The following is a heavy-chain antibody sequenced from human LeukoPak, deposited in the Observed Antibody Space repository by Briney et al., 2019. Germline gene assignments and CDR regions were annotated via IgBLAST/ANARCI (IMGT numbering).Heavy chain of an antibody. J-gene: IGHJ3*02. Sequence: PGGSLRLSCAASGFIFTNYFMSWVRQAPGKGLEWVSYISSSSSTIYYADSVKGRFTISRDNAKNSLYLQMNSLRDEDTAVYYCAGTYVWGSYPPPDAFDIWGQGTMVTVSS. D-gene: IGHD3-16*01. CDR2: ISSSSSTI. V-gene: IGHV3-48*02. CDR1: GFIFTNYF. CDR3: AGTYVWGSYPPPDAFDI.